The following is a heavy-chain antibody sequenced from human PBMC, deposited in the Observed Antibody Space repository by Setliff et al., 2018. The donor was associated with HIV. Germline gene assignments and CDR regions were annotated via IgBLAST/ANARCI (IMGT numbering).Heavy chain of an antibody. CDR3: ASSQQQLNPPDS. Sequence: SETLSLTCTVSGGSIRSNIYYWGWIRRPPGRGLEWIGIIYYSGNTYYNPSLKRRVTMSVDTSNNQFSLSLTSVTATDTAVYYCASSQQQLNPPDSWGQGTLVTVSS. J-gene: IGHJ5*01. D-gene: IGHD6-13*01. CDR1: GGSIRSNIYY. V-gene: IGHV4-39*01. CDR2: IYYSGNT.